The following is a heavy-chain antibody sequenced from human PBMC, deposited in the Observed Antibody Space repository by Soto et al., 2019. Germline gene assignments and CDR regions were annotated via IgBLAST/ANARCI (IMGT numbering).Heavy chain of an antibody. CDR2: ISSSSSYI. V-gene: IGHV3-21*01. J-gene: IGHJ4*02. Sequence: EVQLVESGGGLVKPGGSLRLSCAASGFTFSSYSMNWVRQAPVKGLEWVSSISSSSSYIYYADSVKGRFTISRDNAKNSLYLQMNSLRAEDTAVYYCARGHYGSGSFVYFDYWGQGTLVTVSS. D-gene: IGHD3-10*01. CDR3: ARGHYGSGSFVYFDY. CDR1: GFTFSSYS.